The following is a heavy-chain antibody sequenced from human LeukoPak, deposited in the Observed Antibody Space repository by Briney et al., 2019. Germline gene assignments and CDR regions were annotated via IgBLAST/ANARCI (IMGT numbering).Heavy chain of an antibody. J-gene: IGHJ6*03. CDR1: GYTFTGYY. CDR2: INPNSGGT. D-gene: IGHD2-2*03. Sequence: ASVKVSCKASGYTFTGYYMHWVRQAPGQGLEWMGWINPNSGGTNYAQKFQGRVTMTRDTSISTAYMELSRLRSDDTAVYYCARHGYCGNPRCYPDYYYIDVWGKGTKVAVSS. V-gene: IGHV1-2*02. CDR3: ARHGYCGNPRCYPDYYYIDV.